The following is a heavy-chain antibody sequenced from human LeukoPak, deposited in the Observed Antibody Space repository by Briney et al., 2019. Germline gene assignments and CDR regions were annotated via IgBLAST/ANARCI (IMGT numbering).Heavy chain of an antibody. CDR1: GFTFSSYG. J-gene: IGHJ4*02. CDR2: ISYDGSNK. V-gene: IGHV3-30*03. D-gene: IGHD3-22*01. Sequence: PGGSLRLSCAASGFTFSSYGMHWVRQAPGKGLEWVAVISYDGSNKYYADSVKGRFTISRDNSKNTLYLQMNSLRAEDTAVYYCARDTGSFYYDSSGYLDYWGQGTLVTVYS. CDR3: ARDTGSFYYDSSGYLDY.